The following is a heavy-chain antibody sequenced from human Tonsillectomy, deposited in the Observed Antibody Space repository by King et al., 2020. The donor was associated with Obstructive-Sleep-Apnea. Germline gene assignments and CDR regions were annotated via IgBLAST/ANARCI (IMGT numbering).Heavy chain of an antibody. J-gene: IGHJ4*02. V-gene: IGHV4-34*01. CDR1: GGSFSDYY. D-gene: IGHD6-13*01. CDR2: ISHSGST. Sequence: VQLQQWGAGLLKPSETLSLTCAVYGGSFSDYYWSWFRQSPGKGLEWIGEISHSGSTNYNPSLKSRVTMSVDTSKNQFSPKLNSVTAADTAVYYCARGFRSIWYSYWDQGFLVTVSS. CDR3: ARGFRSIWYSY.